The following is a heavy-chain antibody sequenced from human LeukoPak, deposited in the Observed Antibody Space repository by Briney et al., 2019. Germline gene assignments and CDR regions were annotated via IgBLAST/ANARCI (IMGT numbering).Heavy chain of an antibody. Sequence: GASVNVSCKASGYTFTSYAMHWVRQAPGQRLEWMGWINAGNGNTKYSQKFQGRVTITRDTSASTAYMELSSLRSEDTAVYYCARADPDYGDYSPFDYWGQGTLVTVSS. CDR2: INAGNGNT. D-gene: IGHD4-17*01. J-gene: IGHJ4*02. V-gene: IGHV1-3*01. CDR1: GYTFTSYA. CDR3: ARADPDYGDYSPFDY.